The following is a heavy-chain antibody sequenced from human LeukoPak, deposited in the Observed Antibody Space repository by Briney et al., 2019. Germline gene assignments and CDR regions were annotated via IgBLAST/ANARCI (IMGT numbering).Heavy chain of an antibody. D-gene: IGHD6-19*01. CDR2: IYYSGST. V-gene: IGHV4-39*07. CDR3: ASSIAVAGTLGNYFDY. Sequence: SETLSLTCTVSGGSISSSSYYWGWIRQPPGKGLEWIGSIYYSGSTYYNPSLKSRVTISVDTSKNQFSLKLSSVTAADTAVYYCASSIAVAGTLGNYFDYWGQGTLVTVSS. J-gene: IGHJ4*02. CDR1: GGSISSSSYY.